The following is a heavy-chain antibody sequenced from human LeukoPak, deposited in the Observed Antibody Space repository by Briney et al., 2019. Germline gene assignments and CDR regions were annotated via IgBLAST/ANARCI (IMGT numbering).Heavy chain of an antibody. CDR1: GYTFTGYY. CDR2: INAGNGNT. J-gene: IGHJ4*02. Sequence: ASVKVSCKASGYTFTGYYMHWVRQAPGQGLEWMRWINAGNGNTKYSQEFQGRVTITRDTSASTAYMELSSLRSEDMAVYYCARELNRYSSSSPGYWGQGTLVTVSS. CDR3: ARELNRYSSSSPGY. D-gene: IGHD6-13*01. V-gene: IGHV1-3*03.